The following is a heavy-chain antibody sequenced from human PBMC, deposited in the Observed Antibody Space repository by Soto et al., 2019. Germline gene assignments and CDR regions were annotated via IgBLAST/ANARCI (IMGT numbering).Heavy chain of an antibody. CDR2: IYYSGST. CDR3: ARNGIAVAGTGIH. CDR1: GGSISSSSYY. D-gene: IGHD6-19*01. J-gene: IGHJ4*02. Sequence: SETLSLPCTVSGGSISSSSYYWGWIRQPPGKGLEWIGSIYYSGSTYYNPSLKSRVTISVDTSKNQFSLKLSSVTAADTAVYYCARNGIAVAGTGIHWGQGTLVTVSS. V-gene: IGHV4-39*01.